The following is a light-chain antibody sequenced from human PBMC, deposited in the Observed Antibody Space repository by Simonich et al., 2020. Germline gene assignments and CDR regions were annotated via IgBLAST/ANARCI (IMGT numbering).Light chain of an antibody. CDR2: WDS. CDR3: QQYYSTPT. J-gene: IGKJ1*01. V-gene: IGKV4-1*01. Sequence: DIVMTQSPDSLAVSLGERATINCKSSQSVLYSSNNKNYLAWYQQKPGQPPKLLIYWDSTRESGVPDRFSGSGSGTDFTLTISSLQAEDVAVYYCQQYYSTPTFGQGTKVEIK. CDR1: QSVLYSSNNKNY.